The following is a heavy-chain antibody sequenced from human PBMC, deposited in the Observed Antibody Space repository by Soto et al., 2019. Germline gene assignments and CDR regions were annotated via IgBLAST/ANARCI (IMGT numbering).Heavy chain of an antibody. CDR2: ISYDGSNK. D-gene: IGHD3-22*01. CDR1: GFTFSSYA. Sequence: GSLRLSCAASGFTFSSYAMHWVRQAPGKGLEWVAVISYDGSNKYYADSVKGRFTISRDNSKNTLYLQMNSLRAEDTAVYYCARDRHYYDSSGYDFDYWGQGTLVTVSS. CDR3: ARDRHYYDSSGYDFDY. V-gene: IGHV3-30-3*01. J-gene: IGHJ4*02.